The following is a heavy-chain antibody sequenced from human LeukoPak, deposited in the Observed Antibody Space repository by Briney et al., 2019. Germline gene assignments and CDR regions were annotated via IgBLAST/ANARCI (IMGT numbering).Heavy chain of an antibody. CDR2: IYPGDSDT. D-gene: IGHD1-1*01. CDR1: GYSFTSYW. CDR3: ARQGWNDRPNHGSYYYYYMDV. Sequence: GESLKISCKGSGYSFTSYWIGWVRQMPGKGLEWMGIIYPGDSDTRYSPSFQGQVTISADKSISTAYLQWSSLKASDTAMYYCARQGWNDRPNHGSYYYYYMDVWGKGTTVTVSS. J-gene: IGHJ6*03. V-gene: IGHV5-51*01.